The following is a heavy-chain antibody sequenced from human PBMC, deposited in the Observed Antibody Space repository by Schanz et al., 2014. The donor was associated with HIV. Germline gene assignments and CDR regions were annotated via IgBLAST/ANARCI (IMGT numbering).Heavy chain of an antibody. J-gene: IGHJ6*02. CDR1: GGTFSNYA. Sequence: QVQLVQSGAEVKKPGSSVKVSCKASGGTFSNYAINWVRQAPGQGLEWMGGIIPIFGTSNYAQKFQGRVTITADESTSTAYMELSSLRSKDTAVYYCARAAFSSEYYYGMDVWGQGTTVTVSS. V-gene: IGHV1-69*01. D-gene: IGHD3-3*02. CDR3: ARAAFSSEYYYGMDV. CDR2: IIPIFGTS.